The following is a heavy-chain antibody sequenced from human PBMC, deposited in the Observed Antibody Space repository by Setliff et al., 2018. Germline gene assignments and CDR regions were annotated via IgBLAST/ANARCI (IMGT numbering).Heavy chain of an antibody. CDR2: INHSGST. D-gene: IGHD3-16*01. V-gene: IGHV4-34*01. Sequence: PSETLSLTCAVYGGSFSGYHWSWIRQPPGKGLEWIGEINHSGSTNYNPSLKSRVTISVDTSKNQFSLKLSSVTAADTAVYYCAGSLGGFDYWGQGTLGTV. CDR1: GGSFSGYH. CDR3: AGSLGGFDY. J-gene: IGHJ4*02.